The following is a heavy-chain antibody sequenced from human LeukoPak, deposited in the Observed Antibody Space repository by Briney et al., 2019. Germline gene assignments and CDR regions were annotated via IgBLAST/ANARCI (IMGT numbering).Heavy chain of an antibody. D-gene: IGHD6-19*01. CDR2: ITISSSYI. CDR1: GFTFRTSS. J-gene: IGHJ4*02. Sequence: GGSLRLSCAASGFTFRTSSMNWVRQAPGKGLEWVSSITISSSYIYYADSVKGRFTMSRDNSKNTLYLQMNSLRAEDTAVYYCARVSTSGCIDYWGQGTLVTVSS. V-gene: IGHV3-21*04. CDR3: ARVSTSGCIDY.